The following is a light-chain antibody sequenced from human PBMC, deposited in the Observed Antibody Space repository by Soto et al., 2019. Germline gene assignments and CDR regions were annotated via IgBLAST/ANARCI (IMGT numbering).Light chain of an antibody. J-gene: IGKJ5*01. Sequence: EIVLTQSPATLSLSPGDRATLSCRASQSVSSYLAWYQQKPGQPPRLLIYDASNRATGIPARFSGSGSGTDFTLTISSLEPEDFAVYYCRQRSNWPITFGQGTRLEI. V-gene: IGKV3-11*01. CDR1: QSVSSY. CDR2: DAS. CDR3: RQRSNWPIT.